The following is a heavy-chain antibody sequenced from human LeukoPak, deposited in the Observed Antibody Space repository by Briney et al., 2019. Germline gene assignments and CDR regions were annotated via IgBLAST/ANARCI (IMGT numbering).Heavy chain of an antibody. CDR2: ISSSSSYM. V-gene: IGHV3-21*01. CDR3: ARDHYYDSSGYYSL. D-gene: IGHD3-22*01. CDR1: GFTFSSYS. Sequence: PGGSLRLSCAASGFTFSSYSMNWVRQAPGKGLEWVSSISSSSSYMYYADSVKGRFTISRDNAKNSLYLQMNSLRAEDTAVYYCARDHYYDSSGYYSLWGQGTLVTVSS. J-gene: IGHJ4*02.